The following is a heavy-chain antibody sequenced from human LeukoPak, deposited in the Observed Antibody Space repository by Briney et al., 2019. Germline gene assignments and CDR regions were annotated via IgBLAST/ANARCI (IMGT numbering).Heavy chain of an antibody. V-gene: IGHV3-23*01. D-gene: IGHD4-23*01. CDR2: ISGSGSNT. Sequence: GGSLRLSCAASGITFSGSGMSWVRQAPGKGLEWVSTISGSGSNTHYADSVKGRFTISRDNYKDTLYMQMNSLRVEDTAVYYCARGARKGDDYGGFFDYWGQGTLVSVSS. CDR3: ARGARKGDDYGGFFDY. J-gene: IGHJ4*02. CDR1: GITFSGSG.